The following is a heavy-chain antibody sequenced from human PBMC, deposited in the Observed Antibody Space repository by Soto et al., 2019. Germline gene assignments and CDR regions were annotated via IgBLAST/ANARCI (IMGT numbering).Heavy chain of an antibody. V-gene: IGHV3-30-3*01. CDR1: GFTFSSYA. CDR3: ARPLWRDYYNWGYFDL. D-gene: IGHD3-22*01. Sequence: QVQLVESGGGVVQPGRSLRLSCAASGFTFSSYAMHWVRQVPGKGLEWVAVISYDGSNKYYADSVKGRFTISRDNSKNTMYLQMNSLRAEDTALYYCARPLWRDYYNWGYFDLWGRGTLVTVSS. CDR2: ISYDGSNK. J-gene: IGHJ2*01.